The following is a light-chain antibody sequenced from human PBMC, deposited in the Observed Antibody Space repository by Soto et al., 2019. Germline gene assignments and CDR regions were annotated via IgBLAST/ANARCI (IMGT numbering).Light chain of an antibody. Sequence: DIQMTQSPSSLDASVGDRVTISCRASQGIANYLAWYQQKPGEVPKLLIFAASTLHSGVSSRFTGSGSGTEFTLTISSLQPEDVATYYCQKYNWPPFTFGPGTKVEIK. CDR2: AAS. V-gene: IGKV1-27*01. CDR3: QKYNWPPFT. J-gene: IGKJ3*01. CDR1: QGIANY.